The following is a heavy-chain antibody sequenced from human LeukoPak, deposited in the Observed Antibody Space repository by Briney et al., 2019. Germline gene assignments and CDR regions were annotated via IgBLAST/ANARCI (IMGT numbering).Heavy chain of an antibody. V-gene: IGHV3-21*01. CDR1: GFTFSSYS. D-gene: IGHD4-17*01. Sequence: PGGSLRLSCAASGFTFSSYSMNWVRQAPGKGLEWVSSISSSSSYIYYADSVKGRFTISRDNAKNSLYLQMNSLRAEDTAVYYCVRGNDYGDCLDYWGQGTLVTVSS. CDR2: ISSSSSYI. J-gene: IGHJ4*02. CDR3: VRGNDYGDCLDY.